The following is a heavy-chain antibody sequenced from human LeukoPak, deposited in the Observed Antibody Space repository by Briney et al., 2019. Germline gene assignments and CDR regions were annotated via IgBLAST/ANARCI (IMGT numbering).Heavy chain of an antibody. V-gene: IGHV4-34*01. J-gene: IGHJ4*02. CDR3: ARGDYGGDY. Sequence: SETLSLTCAVYGGSFSGYHWSWIRQPPGKGLEWIGEINHSGSTNYNPSLKSRVTISVDTSKNQFSLKLSSVTAADTAVYYCARGDYGGDYWGQGTLVTVSS. CDR1: GGSFSGYH. CDR2: INHSGST. D-gene: IGHD4-23*01.